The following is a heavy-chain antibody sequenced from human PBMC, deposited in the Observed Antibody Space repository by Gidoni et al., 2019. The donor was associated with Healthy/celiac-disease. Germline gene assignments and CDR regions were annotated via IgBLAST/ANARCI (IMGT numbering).Heavy chain of an antibody. J-gene: IGHJ3*02. V-gene: IGHV4-61*02. CDR1: GGSISSGSYY. CDR3: ARVYCGGDCYAYSGYDAFDI. D-gene: IGHD2-21*02. Sequence: QVQLQESGPGLVKPSQTLSRTCTVSGGSISSGSYYWSWIRQPAGKGLEWIGRIYTSGSTNYNPSLKSRVTISVDTSKNQFSLKLSSVTAADTAVYYCARVYCGGDCYAYSGYDAFDIWGQGTMVTVSS. CDR2: IYTSGST.